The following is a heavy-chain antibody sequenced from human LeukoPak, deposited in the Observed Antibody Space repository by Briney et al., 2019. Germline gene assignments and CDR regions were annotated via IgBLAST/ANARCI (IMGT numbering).Heavy chain of an antibody. J-gene: IGHJ4*02. CDR1: GYTFTGYY. Sequence: ASVKVSCKASGYTFTGYYMHWVRQAPGQGLEWMGWINPNSGGTNYAQKFQGRVTMTRDTSISTAYMELSRLRSDDTAVYYCASYYYDSSGYHYPFDYWGQGTLVTVSS. D-gene: IGHD3-22*01. CDR3: ASYYYDSSGYHYPFDY. CDR2: INPNSGGT. V-gene: IGHV1-2*02.